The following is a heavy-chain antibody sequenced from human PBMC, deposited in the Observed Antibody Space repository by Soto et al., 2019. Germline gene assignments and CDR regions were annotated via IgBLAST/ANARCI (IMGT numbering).Heavy chain of an antibody. CDR2: ISYGGNNK. V-gene: IGHV3-30-3*01. CDR3: AREEFEDGRGHLDH. Sequence: QVQLVESGGGVVQPGGSLRLSCVASGFTFSTSVMHWVRQAPGKGLEWMAIISYGGNNKYYADSVKGRFTISRDIYESTLYLQMNSLRNEDTAVYYCAREEFEDGRGHLDHWGQGTLVSVSS. D-gene: IGHD3-22*01. J-gene: IGHJ4*02. CDR1: GFTFSTSV.